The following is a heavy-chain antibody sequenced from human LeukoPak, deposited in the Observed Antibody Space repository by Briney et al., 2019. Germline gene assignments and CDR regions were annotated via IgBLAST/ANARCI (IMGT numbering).Heavy chain of an antibody. CDR2: ISSGSTI. CDR1: GFTFSSHE. D-gene: IGHD6-19*01. CDR3: ARESIAVAGAPFDY. Sequence: GGSLRLSCAASGFTFSSHEMNWVRQAPGKGLEWVSYISSGSTIYDADSVKGRFTISRDNAKNSLYLQMNSLRAEDTAVYYCARESIAVAGAPFDYWGQGTLVTVSS. J-gene: IGHJ4*02. V-gene: IGHV3-48*03.